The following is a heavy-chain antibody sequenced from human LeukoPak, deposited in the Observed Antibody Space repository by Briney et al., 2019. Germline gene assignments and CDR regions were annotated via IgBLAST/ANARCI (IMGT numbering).Heavy chain of an antibody. J-gene: IGHJ3*02. CDR3: ARAKQLAAFDI. CDR2: IYHSGST. V-gene: IGHV4-4*02. CDR1: GFTFSSYSM. D-gene: IGHD6-6*01. Sequence: PGGSLRLSCAASGFTFSSYSMNWVRQAPGKGLEWIGYIYHSGSTYYNPSLKSRVTISVDRSKNQFSLKLSSVTAADTAVYYCARAKQLAAFDIWGQGTMVTVSS.